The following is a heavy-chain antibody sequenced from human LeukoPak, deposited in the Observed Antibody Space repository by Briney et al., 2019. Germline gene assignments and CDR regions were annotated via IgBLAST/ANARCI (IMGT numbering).Heavy chain of an antibody. CDR1: GGSISSDY. Sequence: SETLSLTCTVSGGSISSDYWSWIRQPPEKGLEWIGSIHYSGTTNHNPSLKSRVIISVDTSKNQFSLKLTSVTAADTAVYYCARRRQELVENWFDPWGQGTMVTVSS. D-gene: IGHD6-13*01. V-gene: IGHV4-59*08. J-gene: IGHJ3*01. CDR2: IHYSGTT. CDR3: ARRRQELVENWFDP.